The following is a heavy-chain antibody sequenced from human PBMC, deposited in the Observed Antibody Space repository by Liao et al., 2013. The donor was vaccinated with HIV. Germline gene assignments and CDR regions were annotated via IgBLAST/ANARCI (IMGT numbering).Heavy chain of an antibody. CDR3: ARDIVIFGVLIRIDF. J-gene: IGHJ4*02. CDR2: VYSAGTT. D-gene: IGHD3-3*02. CDR1: SDSLTSGFYH. V-gene: IGHV4-39*07. Sequence: QVQMQERGPRLVRPSETLSLTCTVSSDSLTSGFYHWGWIRQPPGKGLEWIGHVYSAGTTSYNPTLKSRVNISLDTSRSQFSLSLSSVTAADTAVYYCARDIVIFGVLIRIDFWDQGTLVTVSS.